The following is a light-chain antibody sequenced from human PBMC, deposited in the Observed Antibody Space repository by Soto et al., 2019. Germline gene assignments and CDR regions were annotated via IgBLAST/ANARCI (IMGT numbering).Light chain of an antibody. CDR3: QQRSNWRT. CDR1: QSVSTSY. CDR2: DAF. V-gene: IGKV3D-20*02. J-gene: IGKJ1*01. Sequence: IVLTQSPGTLSLSPGERATLSCRASQSVSTSYVAWYQQKFGQAPRLLIYDAFSRATGIPARFSGSGSGTDFTLTISSLEPEDFAVYYCQQRSNWRTFGQGTKVDIK.